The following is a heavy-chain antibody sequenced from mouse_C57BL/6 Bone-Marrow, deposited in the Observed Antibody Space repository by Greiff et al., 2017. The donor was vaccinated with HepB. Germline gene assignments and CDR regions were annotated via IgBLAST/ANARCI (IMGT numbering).Heavy chain of an antibody. V-gene: IGHV5-6*01. D-gene: IGHD2-4*01. Sequence: EVQGVESGGDLVKPGGSLKLSCAASGFTFSSYGMSWVRQTPDKRLEWVATISSGGSYTYYPDSVKGRFTISRDNAKNTLYLQMSSLKSEDTAMYYCARRSYYDYDRFAYWGQGTLVTVSA. J-gene: IGHJ3*01. CDR1: GFTFSSYG. CDR2: ISSGGSYT. CDR3: ARRSYYDYDRFAY.